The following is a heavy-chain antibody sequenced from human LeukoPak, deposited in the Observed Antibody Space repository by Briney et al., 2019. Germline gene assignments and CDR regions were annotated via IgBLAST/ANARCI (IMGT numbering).Heavy chain of an antibody. CDR3: ARGARFRSYGSGTYYTSLPFDP. J-gene: IGHJ5*02. Sequence: ASVKVSCKASGYTFTSYTMHWVRQAPGQRLEWMGWINTGNGNTKSSQGFQDRVTIARDTSASTAYMELSGLRSEDMAVYYCARGARFRSYGSGTYYTSLPFDPWGQGTLVTVYS. V-gene: IGHV1-3*03. D-gene: IGHD3-10*01. CDR1: GYTFTSYT. CDR2: INTGNGNT.